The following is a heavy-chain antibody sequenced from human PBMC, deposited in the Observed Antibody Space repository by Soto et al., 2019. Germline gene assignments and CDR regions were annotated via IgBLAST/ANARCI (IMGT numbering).Heavy chain of an antibody. CDR2: ISGTGDST. Sequence: EVQLLESGGGLVQPGGSLRLSCAASGFTFSSYAMSWVRQAPGKGLEWVSGISGTGDSTYYADSVKGRFTISRDNSKNTLYLQMNSLRAEDTAVYYCANGRVDTVMALFDYWGQGSLVTVSS. D-gene: IGHD5-18*01. CDR3: ANGRVDTVMALFDY. J-gene: IGHJ4*02. CDR1: GFTFSSYA. V-gene: IGHV3-23*01.